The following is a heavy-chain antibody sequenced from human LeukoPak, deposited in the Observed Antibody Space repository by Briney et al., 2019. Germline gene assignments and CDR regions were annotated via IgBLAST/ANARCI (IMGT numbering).Heavy chain of an antibody. CDR2: INPEKRDT. V-gene: IGHV1-2*02. D-gene: IGHD5-12*01. CDR3: AKKVRGPSHPLDF. J-gene: IGHJ4*02. CDR1: GYTFTGYA. Sequence: ASVRVSCKASGYTFTGYAIHWVRQAPGQGLEWMGWINPEKRDTGYAHKFQGRVTMTSDTSISTAYMELSSLRSDDTAVYYCAKKVRGPSHPLDFWGQGTLVTVSS.